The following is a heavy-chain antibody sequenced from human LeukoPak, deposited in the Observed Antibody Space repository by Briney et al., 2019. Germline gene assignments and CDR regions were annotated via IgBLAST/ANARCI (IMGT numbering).Heavy chain of an antibody. CDR3: AKSRSSGSYCIDY. CDR2: ITGSGGST. D-gene: IGHD3-10*01. J-gene: IGHJ4*02. Sequence: GGSLRLSCAASGFTVSSNYMSWVRQAPGKGLEWVSVITGSGGSTYYADPVKGRFTISRDNSKNTLSLQMNSLRAEDTAVYYCAKSRSSGSYCIDYWGQGTLVTVSS. V-gene: IGHV3-23*01. CDR1: GFTVSSNY.